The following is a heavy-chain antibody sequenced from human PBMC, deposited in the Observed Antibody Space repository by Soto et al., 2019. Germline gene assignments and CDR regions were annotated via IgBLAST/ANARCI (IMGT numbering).Heavy chain of an antibody. CDR2: IYYSGST. J-gene: IGHJ6*02. V-gene: IGHV4-61*01. Sequence: SATLALTCTVSGGSVSSGTYFWSWIRQSPGKGLEWIAYIYYSGSTNYNPSLQRRSTISVDTSKSQVFLTLTYVTAADAAVYYCARSPNYYYYGFDAWGQGTTVTVSS. CDR1: GGSVSSGTYF. CDR3: ARSPNYYYYGFDA.